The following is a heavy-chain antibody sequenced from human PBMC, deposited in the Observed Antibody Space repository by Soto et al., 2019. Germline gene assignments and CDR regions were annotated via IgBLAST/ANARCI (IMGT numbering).Heavy chain of an antibody. J-gene: IGHJ6*03. CDR2: INSSSSYI. CDR1: GFTFSSYS. CDR3: ARPWGQYYYYYYMDV. V-gene: IGHV3-21*01. Sequence: EVQLVESGGGLVKPGGSLRLSCAASGFTFSSYSMNWVRQAPGKGLEWVSSINSSSSYIYYADSVKGRFTISRDNAKNSLYLQMNSRRAEDTAVYYCARPWGQYYYYYYMDVWGKGTTVTVS. D-gene: IGHD7-27*01.